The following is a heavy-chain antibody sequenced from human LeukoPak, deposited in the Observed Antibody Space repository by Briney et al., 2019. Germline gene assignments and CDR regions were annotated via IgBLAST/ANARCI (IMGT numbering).Heavy chain of an antibody. Sequence: SETLSLTCTVSGGSIGSYYWSWIRQPPGKGLEWIGYIYSSGSTNYNPSLKSRVTISLDTSKNQFSLKLSFVTAADTAVYYCAREKTAYYYDSSGYSEGAFDIWGQGTMVTVSS. J-gene: IGHJ3*02. D-gene: IGHD3-22*01. CDR2: IYSSGST. CDR1: GGSIGSYY. V-gene: IGHV4-59*01. CDR3: AREKTAYYYDSSGYSEGAFDI.